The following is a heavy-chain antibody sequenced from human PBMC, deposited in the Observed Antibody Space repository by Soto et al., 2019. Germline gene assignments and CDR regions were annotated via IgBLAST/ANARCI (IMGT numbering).Heavy chain of an antibody. CDR2: IYYSGST. CDR1: GGSISSSSYY. Sequence: SETLSLTCTVSGGSISSSSYYWGWIRQPPGKGLEWIGSIYYSGSTYYNPSLKSRVTISVDTSKKQFSLKLSSVTAADTAVYYCARQGPSYADAFDIWGQGTMVTVSS. J-gene: IGHJ3*02. CDR3: ARQGPSYADAFDI. V-gene: IGHV4-39*01.